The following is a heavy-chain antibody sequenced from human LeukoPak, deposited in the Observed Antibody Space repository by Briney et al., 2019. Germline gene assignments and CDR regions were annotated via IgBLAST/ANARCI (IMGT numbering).Heavy chain of an antibody. Sequence: SETLSLTCTVSGGSISNYYWSWIRQSPGKGLEWIGYIYYTGTSYNPSLKSRVTISADTSKNQFSLNLSSVTAADTAVYYCASRKLGNDYWGQGTLVTVSS. CDR2: IYYTGT. CDR3: ASRKLGNDY. D-gene: IGHD7-27*01. CDR1: GGSISNYY. J-gene: IGHJ4*02. V-gene: IGHV4-59*01.